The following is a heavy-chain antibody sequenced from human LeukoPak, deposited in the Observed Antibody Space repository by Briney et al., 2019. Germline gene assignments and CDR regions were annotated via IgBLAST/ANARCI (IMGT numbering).Heavy chain of an antibody. CDR3: AKSCVEAANSLRRFDY. Sequence: GGSLRLSCAASGFTFSSCAMSWVRQAPGKGLEWISAISGSGGSTYYADSVKGRFTISKDNSKNTLYLQMNSLRAEDTAIYFCAKSCVEAANSLRRFDYWGQGTLVTVSS. V-gene: IGHV3-23*01. D-gene: IGHD1-26*01. J-gene: IGHJ4*02. CDR2: ISGSGGST. CDR1: GFTFSSCA.